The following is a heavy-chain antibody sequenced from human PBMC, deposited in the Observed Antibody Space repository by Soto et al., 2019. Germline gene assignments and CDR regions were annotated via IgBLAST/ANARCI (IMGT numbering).Heavy chain of an antibody. CDR3: ANTDQLLFDY. CDR1: NGSISNSCSY. V-gene: IGHV4-39*01. CDR2: AYQSGST. D-gene: IGHD2-2*01. J-gene: IGHJ4*02. Sequence: SETLSLTCLVSNGSISNSCSYWGWIRQPPGKDLAWIGNAYQSGSTYYNPSLKSRVTISVDTSNNQFSLTLSSVTAADTAVYYCANTDQLLFDYWGQGTLVTVSS.